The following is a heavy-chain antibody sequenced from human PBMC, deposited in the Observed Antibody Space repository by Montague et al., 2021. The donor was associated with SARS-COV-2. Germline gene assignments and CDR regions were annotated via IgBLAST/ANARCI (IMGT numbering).Heavy chain of an antibody. CDR1: GGSISSSNW. CDR2: IYHSGST. D-gene: IGHD2-2*01. J-gene: IGHJ5*02. V-gene: IGHV4-4*02. Sequence: SETLSLTCAVSGGSISSSNWWSWVRQPPGKGLEWIGDIYHSGSTNYNPSLRSRVTISLDKSKNHFSLTLSSVTAADTGVYYCALPPAGARFDPWGQGTLVTVSS. CDR3: ALPPAGARFDP.